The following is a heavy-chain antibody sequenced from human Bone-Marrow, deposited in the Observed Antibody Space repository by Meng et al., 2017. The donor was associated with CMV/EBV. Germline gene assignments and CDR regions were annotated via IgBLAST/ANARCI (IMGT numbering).Heavy chain of an antibody. CDR2: INSDGTYT. V-gene: IGHV3-74*01. Sequence: TFSSHWMHGVRQAPGKGLVWVSRINSDGTYTNYAESVKGRFTISRDNAKNTLYLQMNSLRADDTAVYYCARVRCSGGSCFPFDAFDVWGQGTMVTVSS. CDR1: TFSSHW. D-gene: IGHD2-15*01. CDR3: ARVRCSGGSCFPFDAFDV. J-gene: IGHJ3*01.